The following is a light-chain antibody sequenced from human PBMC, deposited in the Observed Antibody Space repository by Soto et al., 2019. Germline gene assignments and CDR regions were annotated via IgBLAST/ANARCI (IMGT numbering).Light chain of an antibody. CDR1: SSDGGSNNY. CDR3: SSYTPTNTVV. CDR2: EVN. J-gene: IGLJ2*01. V-gene: IGLV2-14*01. Sequence: QSVLTQPASVSGSPGQSITISCTGTSSDGGSNNYVSWYRQHPGKAPTLMIYEVNNRPSGVSNRFSGSKSGDTASLTISGLQAEDEADYYCSSYTPTNTVVFGGGTKLTVL.